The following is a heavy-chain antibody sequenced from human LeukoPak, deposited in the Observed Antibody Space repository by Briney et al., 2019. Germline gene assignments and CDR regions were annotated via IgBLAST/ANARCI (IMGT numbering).Heavy chain of an antibody. J-gene: IGHJ3*02. CDR3: ARGRSITLLRGVAMSDGFDI. V-gene: IGHV3-21*06. CDR1: GFTFSSYG. Sequence: PGGSLRLSCAASGFTFSSYGMNWVRQAPGKGLEWVSFTDXXXSYIYYGDSMKGRFTISRDNAKNLLFLQMNGLRAEDTAVYYCARGRSITLLRGVAMSDGFDIWGQGAMVAVSS. CDR2: TDXXXSYI. D-gene: IGHD3-10*01.